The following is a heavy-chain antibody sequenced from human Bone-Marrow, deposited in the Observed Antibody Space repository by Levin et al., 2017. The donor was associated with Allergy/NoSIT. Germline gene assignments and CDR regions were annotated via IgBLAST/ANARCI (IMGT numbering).Heavy chain of an antibody. CDR2: IYHSGNT. CDR3: ARDVNYSTGLDS. D-gene: IGHD2-8*02. Sequence: PSETLSLTCTVSGDSISSGDFYWGWIRQPPGKGLEWIGYIYHSGNTYYNPSLTRRTTISVDTSKNQFSLRLTSLTAADTAIYFCARDVNYSTGLDSWGQGTLVIVSS. CDR1: GDSISSGDFY. V-gene: IGHV4-30-4*02. J-gene: IGHJ4*02.